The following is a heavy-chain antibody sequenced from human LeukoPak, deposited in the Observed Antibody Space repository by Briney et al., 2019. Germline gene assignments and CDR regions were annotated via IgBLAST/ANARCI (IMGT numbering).Heavy chain of an antibody. Sequence: SETLSLTCTVSGGSISSSSYYWGWIRQPPGKGLEWIGSIYYSGSTYYNPSLKSRVTISVDTSKNQFSLKLSSVTAADTAVYYCAGGFAMDYYFDYWGQGTLVTVSS. J-gene: IGHJ4*02. CDR2: IYYSGST. V-gene: IGHV4-39*01. CDR1: GGSISSSSYY. D-gene: IGHD5-18*01. CDR3: AGGFAMDYYFDY.